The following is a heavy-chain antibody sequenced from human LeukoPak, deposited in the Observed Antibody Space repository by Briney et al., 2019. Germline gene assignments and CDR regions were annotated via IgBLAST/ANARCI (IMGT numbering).Heavy chain of an antibody. Sequence: GGSLRLSCAASGFIVSSNSMNWVRRAPGEGLQWVSVIYSGGNTYYADAVKGRFTISRDNSKNTLYLQMNSLSAEGTAVYYCARENNFGSGMDVWGQGTTVTVSS. J-gene: IGHJ6*02. CDR1: GFIVSSNS. V-gene: IGHV3-53*01. D-gene: IGHD3-10*01. CDR2: IYSGGNT. CDR3: ARENNFGSGMDV.